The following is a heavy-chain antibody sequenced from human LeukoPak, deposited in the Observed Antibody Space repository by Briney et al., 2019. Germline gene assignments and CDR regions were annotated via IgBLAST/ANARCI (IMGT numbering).Heavy chain of an antibody. CDR3: ARDLSGIAVAGTFDY. Sequence: ASVKVSCKASGYTFTSYDINWVRQATGQGLEWMGWINPNSGGTNYAQKFQGRVTMTRDTSISTAYMELSRLRSDDTAVYYCARDLSGIAVAGTFDYWGQGTLVTVSS. J-gene: IGHJ4*02. CDR1: GYTFTSYD. CDR2: INPNSGGT. V-gene: IGHV1-2*02. D-gene: IGHD6-19*01.